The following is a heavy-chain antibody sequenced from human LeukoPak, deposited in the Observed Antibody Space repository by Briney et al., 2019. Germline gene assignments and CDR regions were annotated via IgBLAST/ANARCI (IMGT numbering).Heavy chain of an antibody. J-gene: IGHJ4*02. CDR3: ARAPIASPGTDDY. V-gene: IGHV3-72*01. CDR1: GFTFGDHY. CDR2: IRKKVNSYTT. D-gene: IGHD6-13*01. Sequence: PGGSPRISCVASGFTFGDHYMDLGPPAPGKGVELGCRIRKKVNSYTTEYAGSVKGRFTISRDDSRDSLYLQMNSLKIEDTAVYYCARAPIASPGTDDYWGQGTLVTVSS.